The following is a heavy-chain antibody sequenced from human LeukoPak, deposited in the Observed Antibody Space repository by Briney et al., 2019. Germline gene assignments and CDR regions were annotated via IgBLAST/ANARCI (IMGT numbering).Heavy chain of an antibody. D-gene: IGHD1-7*01. J-gene: IGHJ3*02. CDR3: AGYNWNYGDAFDI. V-gene: IGHV3-20*04. CDR2: INWNGGST. Sequence: PGGSLRLSCEVSGFTFSSYHMNWVRQAPGKGLEWVSGINWNGGSTGYADSVKGRFTISRDNAKNSLYLQMNSLRAEDTALYYCAGYNWNYGDAFDIWGQGTMVTVSS. CDR1: GFTFSSYH.